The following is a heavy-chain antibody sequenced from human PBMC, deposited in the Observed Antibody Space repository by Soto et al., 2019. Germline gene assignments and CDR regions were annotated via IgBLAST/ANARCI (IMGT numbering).Heavy chain of an antibody. CDR1: GGSISSYY. J-gene: IGHJ5*02. V-gene: IGHV4-4*07. D-gene: IGHD3-22*01. CDR2: IYTSGST. Sequence: PSETLSLTCTVSGGSISSYYWSWIRQPAGKGLEWIGRIYTSGSTNYNPSLKSRVTMSVDTSKNQFSLKLSPVTAADTAVYYCARVGPWVPYFYDSSPYTFENWFDPWGQGTLVTVSS. CDR3: ARVGPWVPYFYDSSPYTFENWFDP.